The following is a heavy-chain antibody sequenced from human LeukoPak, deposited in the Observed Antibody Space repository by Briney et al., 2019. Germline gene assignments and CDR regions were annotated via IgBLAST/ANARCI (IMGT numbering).Heavy chain of an antibody. Sequence: ASVKVSCKASGYTFTSYGIIWVRQAPGQGLEWMGRISAYNGNTNYAQKLQGRVTMTTDTSTSTAYMELRSLRSDDTAVYYCAIPGGDGDAFDIWGQGTMVTVSS. CDR3: AIPGGDGDAFDI. V-gene: IGHV1-18*01. CDR1: GYTFTSYG. J-gene: IGHJ3*02. D-gene: IGHD2-21*02. CDR2: ISAYNGNT.